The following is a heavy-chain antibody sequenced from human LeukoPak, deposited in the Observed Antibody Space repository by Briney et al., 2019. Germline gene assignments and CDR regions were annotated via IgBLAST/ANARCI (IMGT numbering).Heavy chain of an antibody. D-gene: IGHD3-10*01. Sequence: ASVKVSCKASGYTFTSYAMNWVRQAPGQGLEWMGWINTNTGNPTYAQGFTGRFVFSLDTSVSTAYLQISSLKAEDTAVYYCARVRLWFGALEGDVWGQGTTVTVSS. J-gene: IGHJ6*02. CDR3: ARVRLWFGALEGDV. V-gene: IGHV7-4-1*02. CDR1: GYTFTSYA. CDR2: INTNTGNP.